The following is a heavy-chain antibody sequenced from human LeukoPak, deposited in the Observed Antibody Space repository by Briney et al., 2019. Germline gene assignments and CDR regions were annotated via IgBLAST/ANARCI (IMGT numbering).Heavy chain of an antibody. V-gene: IGHV4-34*01. D-gene: IGHD3-10*01. CDR2: INHSGST. J-gene: IGHJ4*02. Sequence: SETLSLTCAVYGGSFSGYYWSWIRQPPGKGLEWIGEINHSGSTNYNPSLKSRVAISVDTSKNQFSLKLSSVTAADTAVYYCARVGADGSGFLFDYWGQGTLVTVSS. CDR1: GGSFSGYY. CDR3: ARVGADGSGFLFDY.